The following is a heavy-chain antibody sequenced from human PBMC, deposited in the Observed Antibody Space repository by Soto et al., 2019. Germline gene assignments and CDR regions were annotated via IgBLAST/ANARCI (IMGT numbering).Heavy chain of an antibody. CDR2: IYYSGST. CDR1: GGSISSGDYY. CDR3: ATETYYGGSGYRFDY. J-gene: IGHJ4*02. Sequence: PSETLSLTCTVSGGSISSGDYYWSWIRQPPGKGLEWIGYIYYSGSTYYNPSLKSRVTISVDTSKNQFSLKLSSVTAADTALYYCATETYYGGSGYRFDYWGQGTLVTVSS. D-gene: IGHD3-22*01. V-gene: IGHV4-30-4*01.